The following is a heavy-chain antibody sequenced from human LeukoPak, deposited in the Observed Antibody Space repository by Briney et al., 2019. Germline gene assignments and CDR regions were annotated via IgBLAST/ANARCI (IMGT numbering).Heavy chain of an antibody. Sequence: GGSLRLSCAASGFTFSSYSMNWVRQAPGKGLEWVSSISSSSSYIYYADSVKGRFTISRDNAKNSLYLQMNSLRAEDTAVYYCARDPRAGGSYRDWGQGTLVTVSS. J-gene: IGHJ4*02. V-gene: IGHV3-21*01. CDR2: ISSSSSYI. D-gene: IGHD1-26*01. CDR1: GFTFSSYS. CDR3: ARDPRAGGSYRD.